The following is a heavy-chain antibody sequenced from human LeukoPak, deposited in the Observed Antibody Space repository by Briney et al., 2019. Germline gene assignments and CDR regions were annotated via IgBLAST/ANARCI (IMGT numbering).Heavy chain of an antibody. CDR3: ARDREGPWELLMEYDY. D-gene: IGHD1-26*01. Sequence: GGSLRLSCAASGFTFSDYYMSWIRQAPGKGLEWVSYISSRGSIIYYADSVKGRFTISRDNAKNSLYLQMNSLRAEDTAVYCCARDREGPWELLMEYDYWGQGTLVTVSS. CDR1: GFTFSDYY. V-gene: IGHV3-11*01. J-gene: IGHJ4*02. CDR2: ISSRGSII.